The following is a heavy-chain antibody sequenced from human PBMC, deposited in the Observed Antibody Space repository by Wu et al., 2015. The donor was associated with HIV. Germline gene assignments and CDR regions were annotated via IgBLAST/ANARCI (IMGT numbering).Heavy chain of an antibody. CDR2: INPRTGDT. CDR3: ARDWRFRGVFDDLYMDV. V-gene: IGHV1-2*02. CDR1: GYDFINYY. J-gene: IGHJ6*03. Sequence: QVQLVQFGADVEKPGASVRVSCKASGYDFINYYIHWVRQAPGQGLEWMGCINPRTGDTKYAQRFQDKVSMTRDTSLSTVYMVLTRPRLNDTAIYYCARDWRFRGVFDDLYMDVWGNGTT. D-gene: IGHD3-9*01.